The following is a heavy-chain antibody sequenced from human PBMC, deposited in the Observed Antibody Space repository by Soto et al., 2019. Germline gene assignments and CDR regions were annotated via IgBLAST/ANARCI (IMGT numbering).Heavy chain of an antibody. D-gene: IGHD3-22*01. CDR2: VYYSGST. CDR1: GGSTSSSTYY. V-gene: IGHV4-39*01. Sequence: PSETLSLTCSVSGGSTSSSTYYWGWIRQPPGKGLEWIGSVYYSGSTFYNPSLKNRVTISVDTSKNQFSLRLSSVTAADTAVYYCARQRRYYYDSSGYPDYWGQGTLVTVSS. J-gene: IGHJ4*02. CDR3: ARQRRYYYDSSGYPDY.